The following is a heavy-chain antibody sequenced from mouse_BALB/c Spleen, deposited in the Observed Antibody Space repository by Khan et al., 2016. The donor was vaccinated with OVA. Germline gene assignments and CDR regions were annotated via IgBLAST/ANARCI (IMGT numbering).Heavy chain of an antibody. J-gene: IGHJ3*01. D-gene: IGHD1-1*02. CDR3: TRSGYGAFAY. Sequence: AQLQQSGAELVKPGASVRLSCKASGYTFTSYYLYWVKQRPGQGLEWIGDINPSNGGTNFNEKFKTKAILTVDKSSRTAYMQLSSLTSEDSAVYYCTRSGYGAFAYWGQGTLVTVSA. CDR1: GYTFTSYY. CDR2: INPSNGGT. V-gene: IGHV1S81*02.